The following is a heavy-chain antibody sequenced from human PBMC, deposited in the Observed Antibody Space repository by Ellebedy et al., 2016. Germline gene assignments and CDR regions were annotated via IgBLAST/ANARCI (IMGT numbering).Heavy chain of an antibody. CDR3: AKDLTGEGRGPGY. Sequence: GGSLRLXXAASGFTFSSYAMSWVRQAPGKGLEWVSAISGSGGSTYYADSVKGRFTISRDNSKNTLYLQMNSLRAEDTAVYYCAKDLTGEGRGPGYWGQGTLVTVSS. V-gene: IGHV3-23*01. CDR1: GFTFSSYA. J-gene: IGHJ4*02. D-gene: IGHD3-16*01. CDR2: ISGSGGST.